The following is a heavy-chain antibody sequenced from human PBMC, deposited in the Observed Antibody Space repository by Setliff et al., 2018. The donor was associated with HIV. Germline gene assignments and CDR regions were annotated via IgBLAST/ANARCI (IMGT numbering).Heavy chain of an antibody. CDR1: GYSIRSGYY. CDR2: IYHSGST. CDR3: ARRSDNYYDNSGYYYGAYFDY. J-gene: IGHJ4*02. D-gene: IGHD3-22*01. V-gene: IGHV4-38-2*01. Sequence: PSETLSLTCAVSGYSIRSGYYWGWIRQPPGKGLEWIGSIYHSGSTSYNPSLKSRVTISVDTSKNQFSLKLSSVTAADTAVYYCARRSDNYYDNSGYYYGAYFDYWGQGTLVTVSS.